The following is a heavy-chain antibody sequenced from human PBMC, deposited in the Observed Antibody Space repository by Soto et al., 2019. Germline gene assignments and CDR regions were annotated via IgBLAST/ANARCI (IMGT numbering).Heavy chain of an antibody. CDR3: ARDLNRGSGGD. D-gene: IGHD7-27*01. CDR1: GFTFSSYA. Sequence: QVQLVESGGGVVQPGRSLRLSCAASGFTFSSYAMHWVRQAPGKGLEWVAVISYDGSNKYYADSVKGRFTISRDNSKNTLYLQMNSLRAEDTAVYYCARDLNRGSGGDWGQGTMVTVSS. V-gene: IGHV3-30-3*01. J-gene: IGHJ4*02. CDR2: ISYDGSNK.